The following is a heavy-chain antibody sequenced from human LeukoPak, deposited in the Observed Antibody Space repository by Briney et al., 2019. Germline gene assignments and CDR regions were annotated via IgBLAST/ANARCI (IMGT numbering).Heavy chain of an antibody. Sequence: GGSLRLSCAASGFYFSSNWMHWVRHAPGQGLVWVSRIKGDGISTNYADSVKGRFTISRDIAKNTLYLQMNNLRAEDTGVYYCAKDHYWSIDYWGRGTLVTVSS. CDR2: IKGDGIST. CDR3: AKDHYWSIDY. D-gene: IGHD3-3*01. J-gene: IGHJ4*02. V-gene: IGHV3-74*01. CDR1: GFYFSSNW.